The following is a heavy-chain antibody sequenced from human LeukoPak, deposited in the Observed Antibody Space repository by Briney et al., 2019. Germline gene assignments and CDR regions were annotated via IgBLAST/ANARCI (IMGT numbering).Heavy chain of an antibody. J-gene: IGHJ4*02. CDR1: GFTFSSYW. Sequence: GGSLRLSCAASGFTFSSYWMSWVRQAPGKGLEWVANIKQDGSEKYYVDSVKGRFTISRDNAKNSLYLQMNSLRAEDTAVYYCARDHKRGYCSGGSCYSSDYWGQGTLVTVSS. D-gene: IGHD2-15*01. CDR2: IKQDGSEK. CDR3: ARDHKRGYCSGGSCYSSDY. V-gene: IGHV3-7*01.